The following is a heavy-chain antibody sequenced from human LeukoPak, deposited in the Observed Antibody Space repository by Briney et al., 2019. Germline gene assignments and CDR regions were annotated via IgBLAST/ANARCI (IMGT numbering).Heavy chain of an antibody. CDR3: ATEGTKDCSGTSCYEDS. V-gene: IGHV1-69*04. CDR1: GGTFNTYV. J-gene: IGHJ4*02. D-gene: IGHD2-2*01. Sequence: ASVKDSCEASGGTFNTYVFTWVRQAPGQGLEWMGKIIPVIDIAKYAQKFRGRVTITADKSTSTAYMELSSLRSEDSAVYYCATEGTKDCSGTSCYEDSWGQGSLVTVSS. CDR2: IIPVIDIA.